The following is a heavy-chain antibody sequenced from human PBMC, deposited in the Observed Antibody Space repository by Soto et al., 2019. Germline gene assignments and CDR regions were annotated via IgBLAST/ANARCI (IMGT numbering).Heavy chain of an antibody. CDR1: GFTFSSYA. CDR2: IRNSGVGT. CDR3: ANILHSNSWRGDSGAFDI. Sequence: GGSLRLSCAASGFTFSSYAMSWVRQAPGKGLEWVSEIRNSGVGTFYADSVKGRFTVSRDNSESTLYLQMNNLRAEDTAVYYCANILHSNSWRGDSGAFDIWGLGTVVNVS. D-gene: IGHD6-13*01. V-gene: IGHV3-23*01. J-gene: IGHJ3*02.